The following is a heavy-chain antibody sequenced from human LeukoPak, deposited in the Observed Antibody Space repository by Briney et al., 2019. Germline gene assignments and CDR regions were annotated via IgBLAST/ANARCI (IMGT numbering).Heavy chain of an antibody. CDR2: ISRTGTYR. D-gene: IGHD2-2*02. CDR1: GFIFSNYD. V-gene: IGHV3-23*01. CDR3: GLRYGDFFDF. J-gene: IGHJ4*02. Sequence: GGSLRLSCAASGFIFSNYDMTWVRHGPGKGLEYVSSISRTGTYRFYTDSVKGRFTISRDNSKSTMFLQMNSLRAEDTAEYYCGLRYGDFFDFRGQGTLVTVAA.